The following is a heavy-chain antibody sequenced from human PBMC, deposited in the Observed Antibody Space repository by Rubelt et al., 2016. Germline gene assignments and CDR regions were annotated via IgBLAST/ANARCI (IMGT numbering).Heavy chain of an antibody. Sequence: QLQLQESGTGLVKPSETLSLTCTVSGGSISSTSYYWGWIRQPPGKGLEWIGTVYYTGTTSYNPSLKSRVTMSIDTSKNQFSLNLNSVTAADTAVYYCSVLPDFDYWGQGTLVTVSS. J-gene: IGHJ4*02. CDR1: GGSISSTSYY. CDR2: VYYTGTT. D-gene: IGHD4/OR15-4a*01. V-gene: IGHV4-39*01. CDR3: SVLPDFDY.